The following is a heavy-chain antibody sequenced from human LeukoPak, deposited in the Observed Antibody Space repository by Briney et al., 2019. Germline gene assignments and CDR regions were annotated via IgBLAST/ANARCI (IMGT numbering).Heavy chain of an antibody. Sequence: SETLSLTCTVSGGSISSDYWSWIRQPPGRGLEWIGCIYYTGTTNYNPSLQSRVSISIDTSRKQFSLKLTSVTAADTAVYYCARHQLRGFLDDNWGQGTLVTVSS. V-gene: IGHV4-59*08. J-gene: IGHJ4*02. CDR1: GGSISSDY. CDR2: IYYTGTT. CDR3: ARHQLRGFLDDN. D-gene: IGHD3-10*01.